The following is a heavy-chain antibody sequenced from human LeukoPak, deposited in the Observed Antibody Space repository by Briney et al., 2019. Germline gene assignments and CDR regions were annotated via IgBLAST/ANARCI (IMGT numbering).Heavy chain of an antibody. CDR1: GFTFSSYS. J-gene: IGHJ4*02. CDR2: IKSKTDGGTT. CDR3: TTTSEDILTGYYKYY. Sequence: PGGSLRLSCAASGFTFSSYSMNWVRQAPGKGLEWVGRIKSKTDGGTTDYAAPVKGRFTISRDDSKNTLYLQMNSLKTEDTAVYYCTTTSEDILTGYYKYYWGQGTLVTVSS. V-gene: IGHV3-15*01. D-gene: IGHD3-9*01.